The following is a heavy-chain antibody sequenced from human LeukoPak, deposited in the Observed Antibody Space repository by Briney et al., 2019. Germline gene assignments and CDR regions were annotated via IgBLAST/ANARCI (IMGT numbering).Heavy chain of an antibody. CDR2: ISAYNGNT. V-gene: IGHV1-18*01. D-gene: IGHD6-13*01. J-gene: IGHJ4*02. Sequence: GASVRVSCRASGYTFTSYGISWVRQAPGQGLEGMGWISAYNGNTNYAQKLQGRVTMTTDTSTSTAYMELRSLRSDDTAVYYCARDHPASLKIAAAASPNFDYWGQGTLVTVSS. CDR3: ARDHPASLKIAAAASPNFDY. CDR1: GYTFTSYG.